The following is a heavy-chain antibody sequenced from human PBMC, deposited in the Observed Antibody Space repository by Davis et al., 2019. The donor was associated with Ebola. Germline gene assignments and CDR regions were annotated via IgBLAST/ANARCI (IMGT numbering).Heavy chain of an antibody. J-gene: IGHJ6*02. D-gene: IGHD6-6*01. CDR2: IYSGGST. CDR1: GFTVSSNY. CDR3: ASHPSIAARPDYYYGMDV. V-gene: IGHV3-66*04. Sequence: GESLKISCEASGFTVSSNYMSWVRQAPGKGLEWVSVIYSGGSTYYADSVKGRFTISRDNSKNTLYLQMNSLRAEDTAVYYCASHPSIAARPDYYYGMDVWGQGTTVTVSS.